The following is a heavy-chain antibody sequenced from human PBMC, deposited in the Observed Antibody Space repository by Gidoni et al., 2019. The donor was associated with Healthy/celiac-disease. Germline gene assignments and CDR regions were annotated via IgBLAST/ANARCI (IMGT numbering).Heavy chain of an antibody. CDR1: GYSFTSYF. CDR3: ARPTLSYGSGRGYYYYGMDV. D-gene: IGHD3-10*01. J-gene: IGHJ6*02. V-gene: IGHV5-51*01. CDR2: IYPGDSDT. Sequence: EVQLVQSVAAVKKPWESLQLSCTGSGYSFTSYFIGWVRQMPGKGLEWMGIIYPGDSDTRYSPYFQGQVTISADKSISTAYLKWSSLKASDTAMYYCARPTLSYGSGRGYYYYGMDVWGQGTTVTVSS.